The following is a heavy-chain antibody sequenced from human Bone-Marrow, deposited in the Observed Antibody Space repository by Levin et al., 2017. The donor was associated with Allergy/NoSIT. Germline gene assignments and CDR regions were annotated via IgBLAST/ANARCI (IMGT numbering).Heavy chain of an antibody. D-gene: IGHD6-19*01. CDR1: GYSFTSYW. Sequence: HGESLKISCKGSGYSFTSYWIGWVRQMPGKGLEWMGIIYPGDSDTRYSPSFQGQVTISADKSISTAYLQWSSLKASDTAMYYCARLDSSGWPYYYYYDGMDVWGQGTTVTVSS. CDR3: ARLDSSGWPYYYYYDGMDV. J-gene: IGHJ6*02. V-gene: IGHV5-51*01. CDR2: IYPGDSDT.